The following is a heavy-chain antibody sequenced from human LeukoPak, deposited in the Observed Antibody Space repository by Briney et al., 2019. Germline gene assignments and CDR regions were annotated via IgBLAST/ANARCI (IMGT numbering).Heavy chain of an antibody. D-gene: IGHD3-22*01. CDR1: GYTFTSYA. CDR2: INAGNGNT. V-gene: IGHV1-3*01. CDR3: ARGYYYDSSGYPTNQYYFDY. J-gene: IGHJ4*02. Sequence: GASVKVSCKASGYTFTSYAMHRVRQAPGQRLEWMGWINAGNGNTKYSQKFQGRVTITRDTSASTAYMELSSLRSEDTAVYYCARGYYYDSSGYPTNQYYFDYWGQGTLVTVSS.